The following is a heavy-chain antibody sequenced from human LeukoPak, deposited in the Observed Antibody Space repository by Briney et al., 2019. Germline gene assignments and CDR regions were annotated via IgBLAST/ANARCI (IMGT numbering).Heavy chain of an antibody. Sequence: GGSLRLSCAAAGFAFNSYAMTWVRQAPGKGLEWVANIKQDGSKKHYVDSVKGRFTISRDNAKNSLYMQMHNTRAEDTAVYYCERVPHGDYASDAFDFWGQGTMVTVSS. V-gene: IGHV3-7*01. CDR1: GFAFNSYA. D-gene: IGHD4-17*01. J-gene: IGHJ3*01. CDR3: ERVPHGDYASDAFDF. CDR2: IKQDGSKK.